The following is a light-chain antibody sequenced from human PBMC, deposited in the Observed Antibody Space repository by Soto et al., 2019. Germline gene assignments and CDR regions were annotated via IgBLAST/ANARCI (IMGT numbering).Light chain of an antibody. CDR2: KTS. CDR1: QSITSL. Sequence: DIQMTQYPSTLFGSVGDRVTITCRASQSITSLLAWYQQKPGDAPKLLIYKTSTLESGVPSRFSGSGSGTEFTLTINNLQPDDFASYYCQHYNTYSPFGGGTKVEIK. V-gene: IGKV1-5*03. CDR3: QHYNTYSP. J-gene: IGKJ4*02.